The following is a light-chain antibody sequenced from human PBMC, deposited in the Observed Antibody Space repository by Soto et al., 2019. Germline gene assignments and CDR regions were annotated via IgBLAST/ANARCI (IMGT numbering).Light chain of an antibody. Sequence: DILLTQSPATLSSSPGERATLSCRASQSVSSYLAWYQQKPGKAPRLLIYDASSMATGVPARFSGSGSGTDFTLTISSLEPEDFAVYYCQQRCNLLITFGQGTQVEIK. J-gene: IGKJ5*01. CDR1: QSVSSY. V-gene: IGKV3-11*01. CDR2: DAS. CDR3: QQRCNLLIT.